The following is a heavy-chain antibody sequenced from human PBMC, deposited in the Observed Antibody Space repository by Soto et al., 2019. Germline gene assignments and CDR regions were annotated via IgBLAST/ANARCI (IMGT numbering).Heavy chain of an antibody. CDR2: LNPNTGGT. Sequence: ASVKVSCKASGYTFTEYYIHWVRQAPGQGLEWMGWLNPNTGGTNYAQKFQGRVTITADESTSTAYMELSSLRSEDTAVYYCARDLDLRGYWFDPWGQGTLVTVSS. D-gene: IGHD1-7*01. J-gene: IGHJ5*02. CDR3: ARDLDLRGYWFDP. CDR1: GYTFTEYY. V-gene: IGHV1-2*02.